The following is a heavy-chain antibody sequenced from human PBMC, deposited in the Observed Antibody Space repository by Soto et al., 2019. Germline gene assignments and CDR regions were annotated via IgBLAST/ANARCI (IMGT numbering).Heavy chain of an antibody. Sequence: EVQLAESGGGLAQPGGSLRLSCAASGFTLSGYAMDWVRQAPGKGLEYVSGISSNGVGTYYANSVLGRFTISRDNSKNTVYLQMGSLRPEDMAVYYCARRARPDFYYMAVWGKGTTVTVSS. CDR1: GFTLSGYA. V-gene: IGHV3-64*01. D-gene: IGHD6-6*01. J-gene: IGHJ6*03. CDR2: ISSNGVGT. CDR3: ARRARPDFYYMAV.